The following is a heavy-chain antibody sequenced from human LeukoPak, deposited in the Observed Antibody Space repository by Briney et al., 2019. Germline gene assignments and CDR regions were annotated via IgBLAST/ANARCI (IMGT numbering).Heavy chain of an antibody. CDR3: ARDLHLRVGATDYYYYGMDV. D-gene: IGHD1-26*01. J-gene: IGHJ6*02. V-gene: IGHV4-31*03. CDR2: IYYSGST. Sequence: SETLSLTCTVSGGSISSGGYYWSWIRQHPGKGLEWIGYIYYSGSTYYNPSLKSRVTISVDTSKNQFSLKLSSVTAADTAVYYCARDLHLRVGATDYYYYGMDVWGQGTTVTVSS. CDR1: GGSISSGGYY.